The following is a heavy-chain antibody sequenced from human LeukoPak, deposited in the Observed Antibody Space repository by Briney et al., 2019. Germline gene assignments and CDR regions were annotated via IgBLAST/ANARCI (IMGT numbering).Heavy chain of an antibody. Sequence: PGGSLRLSCAASGFTFSSYAIIWVRQAPGKGLEWVSTITSSGGTMFYAASVKGRFTISRDNAKNSLYLQMNSLRAEDTAVYYCATFRAAEDYWGQGTLVTVSS. CDR1: GFTFSSYA. V-gene: IGHV3-21*01. J-gene: IGHJ4*02. D-gene: IGHD2-15*01. CDR2: ITSSGGTM. CDR3: ATFRAAEDY.